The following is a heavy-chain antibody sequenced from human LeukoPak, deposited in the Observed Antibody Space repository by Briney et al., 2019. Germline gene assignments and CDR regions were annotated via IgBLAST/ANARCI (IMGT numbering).Heavy chain of an antibody. J-gene: IGHJ4*02. CDR3: ATRNAMDYDFWSGPTDY. V-gene: IGHV1-46*01. CDR1: EYTFTSYY. D-gene: IGHD3-3*01. CDR2: INPSGAST. Sequence: ASVKVSCKASEYTFTSYYMHLVRQAPGQGLEWMGIINPSGASTNYAQKFQGRVTMTRDTSTSTVYMELSSLRSEDTAVYYCATRNAMDYDFWSGPTDYWGQGTLVTVSS.